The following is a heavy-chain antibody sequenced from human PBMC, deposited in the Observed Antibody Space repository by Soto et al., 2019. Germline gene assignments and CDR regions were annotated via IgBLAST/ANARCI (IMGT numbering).Heavy chain of an antibody. D-gene: IGHD2-21*02. CDR3: ARGRPAYCGGDCYSPLDY. J-gene: IGHJ4*02. V-gene: IGHV5-10-1*01. CDR1: GYSFTSYW. Sequence: GESLKISCKGSGYSFTSYWISWVRQMPGKGLEWMGRIDPSDSYTNYSPSFQGHVTISADKYISTAYLQWSSLKASDTAMYYCARGRPAYCGGDCYSPLDYWGQGTLVTVSS. CDR2: IDPSDSYT.